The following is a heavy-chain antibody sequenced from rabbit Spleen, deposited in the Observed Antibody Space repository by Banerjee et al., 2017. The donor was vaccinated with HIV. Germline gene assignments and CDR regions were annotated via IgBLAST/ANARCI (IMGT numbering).Heavy chain of an antibody. CDR3: ARSPYVGYDYGNYFNL. Sequence: QSLEESGGDLVKPGASLTLTCTASGFSFSIFSSYYICWVRQAPGKGLEWIACIYTGSSGSTYYASWAKGRFTISKSSSTTVTLQMTSLTAADTATYFCARSPYVGYDYGNYFNLWGQGTLVTVS. V-gene: IGHV1S40*01. J-gene: IGHJ4*01. D-gene: IGHD6-1*01. CDR1: GFSFSIFSSYY. CDR2: IYTGSSGST.